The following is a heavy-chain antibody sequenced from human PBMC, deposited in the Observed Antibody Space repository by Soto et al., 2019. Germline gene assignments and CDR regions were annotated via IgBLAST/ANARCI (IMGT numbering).Heavy chain of an antibody. CDR2: IYYSGST. V-gene: IGHV4-28*01. J-gene: IGHJ4*02. Sequence: SQTLSLTCAVSGYSISSSNWWGWIRQPPGKGLEWIGYIYYSGSTYYNPSLKSRVTMSVDTSNNQFSLRLSSVTAVDTAVYYCASKPNRQSYFDYWGQGNLVTVSS. CDR3: ASKPNRQSYFDY. D-gene: IGHD7-27*01. CDR1: GYSISSSNW.